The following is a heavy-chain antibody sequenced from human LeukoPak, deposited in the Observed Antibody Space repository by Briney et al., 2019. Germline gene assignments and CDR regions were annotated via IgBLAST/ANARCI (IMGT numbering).Heavy chain of an antibody. CDR3: ARRSHYASDY. CDR1: GYSFSTYW. J-gene: IGHJ4*02. V-gene: IGHV5-51*01. Sequence: GESLKISCKASGYSFSTYWIAWVRQKPGKGLEWMGIISPGDSNTRYSPSFQGQVTISVDTSISTAYLQWNSLKASDTAIYYCARRSHYASDYWGQVALVTVSS. D-gene: IGHD4-11*01. CDR2: ISPGDSNT.